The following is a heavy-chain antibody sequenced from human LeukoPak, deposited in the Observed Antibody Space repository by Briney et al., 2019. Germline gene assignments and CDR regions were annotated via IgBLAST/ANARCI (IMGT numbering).Heavy chain of an antibody. J-gene: IGHJ4*02. V-gene: IGHV3-53*01. D-gene: IGHD4-17*01. CDR2: IYSGGTT. CDR1: GFTVSSNY. Sequence: GGSLRLSCAATGFTVSSNYMSWVRQAPGKGLEWVSVIYSGGTTYYADSVKGRFTISRDNSKNTAYLQMNSLKTEDTAMYYCARDDGSPTDYWGQGTLVTVSS. CDR3: ARDDGSPTDY.